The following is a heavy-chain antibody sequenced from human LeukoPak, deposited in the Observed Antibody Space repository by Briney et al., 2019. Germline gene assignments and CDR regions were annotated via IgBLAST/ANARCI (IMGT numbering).Heavy chain of an antibody. D-gene: IGHD6-19*01. CDR2: TYYRSKWYN. Sequence: SQTLSLTFAISGDSVSINSAAWNWIRQSPSRGLEWLGRTYYRSKWYNDDAVSVKSRITINPDTSKNQFSLQLNSVTPEDTAVYYCARTGSGWYDVAIDYWGQGTLVTVSS. CDR1: GDSVSINSAA. CDR3: ARTGSGWYDVAIDY. V-gene: IGHV6-1*01. J-gene: IGHJ4*02.